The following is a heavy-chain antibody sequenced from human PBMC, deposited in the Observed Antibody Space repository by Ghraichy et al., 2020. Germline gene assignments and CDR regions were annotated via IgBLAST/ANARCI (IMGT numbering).Heavy chain of an antibody. CDR1: GFTVSSNY. CDR2: IYSGGSK. J-gene: IGHJ5*02. Sequence: GGSLRLSCAASGFTVSSNYMSWVRQAPGKGLEWVSVIYSGGSKYYADSVKGRFTISRDNSKITLYLQMNSLRAEDTAVYYCARDWHGDANWFDPWGQGTLVTVSS. CDR3: ARDWHGDANWFDP. D-gene: IGHD4-17*01. V-gene: IGHV3-53*01.